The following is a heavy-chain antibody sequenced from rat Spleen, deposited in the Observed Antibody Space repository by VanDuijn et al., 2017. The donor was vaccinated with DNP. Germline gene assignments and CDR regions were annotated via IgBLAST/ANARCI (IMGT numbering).Heavy chain of an antibody. V-gene: IGHV2S12*01. Sequence: QVQLRESGPGLVQPSQTLSLACTVSGVSLTNFGVNWVRQPPGKGLEWIAAISGAGATCYNSVLKSRLSFSTDPSRNQVFLHMDSLQTEDTAIYFCTGGGSTIYPLIYWGQGTLVTVSS. CDR1: GVSLTNFG. J-gene: IGHJ3*01. CDR3: TGGGSTIYPLIY. CDR2: ISGAGAT. D-gene: IGHD1-2*01.